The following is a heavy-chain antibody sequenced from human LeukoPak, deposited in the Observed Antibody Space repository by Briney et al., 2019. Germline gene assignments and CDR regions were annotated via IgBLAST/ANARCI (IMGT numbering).Heavy chain of an antibody. CDR1: GSTFGDYA. CDR2: VGWNSGTI. V-gene: IGHV3-9*01. Sequence: GGSLRLSCAASGSTFGDYAIHWVRQAPGKGLEWVSGVGWNSGTIGYAGSVKGRFTISRDNAKNSLYLQMNSLRAEDTALYYCAKPTDYYDSSGYYYDYFDYWGQGTLVTVSS. D-gene: IGHD3-22*01. CDR3: AKPTDYYDSSGYYYDYFDY. J-gene: IGHJ4*02.